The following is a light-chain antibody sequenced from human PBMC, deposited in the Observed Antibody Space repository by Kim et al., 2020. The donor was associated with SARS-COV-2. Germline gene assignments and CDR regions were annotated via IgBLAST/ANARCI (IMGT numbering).Light chain of an antibody. J-gene: IGLJ3*02. CDR1: SSNIGRNT. V-gene: IGLV1-44*01. CDR2: SDD. Sequence: QSVLTQPPSASGTPGQRVTISCSGTSSNIGRNTINWYQQLPGTAPKLFIYSDDQRPLGVPDRFSGSKSGTSASLAISGLQSEDEADYYCAAWDDSLFGWVFGGGTKLTV. CDR3: AAWDDSLFGWV.